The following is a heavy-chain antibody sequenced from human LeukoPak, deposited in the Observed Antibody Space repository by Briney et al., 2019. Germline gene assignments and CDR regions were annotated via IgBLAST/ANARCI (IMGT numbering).Heavy chain of an antibody. V-gene: IGHV3-11*04. Sequence: PGGSLRLSCAASGFTFSDYYMSWIRQAPGKGLEWVSYISSSGSTIYYADSVKGRFTISRDNAKNSLYLQMNSLRAEDTAVYYCARDTAGYSHHWFDPWGQGTLVTVSS. J-gene: IGHJ5*02. CDR3: ARDTAGYSHHWFDP. CDR1: GFTFSDYY. D-gene: IGHD5-24*01. CDR2: ISSSGSTI.